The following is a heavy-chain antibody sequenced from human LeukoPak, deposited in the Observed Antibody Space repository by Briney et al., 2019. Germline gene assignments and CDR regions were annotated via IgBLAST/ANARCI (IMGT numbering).Heavy chain of an antibody. Sequence: SVKVSCKASGGTFSSYAISWVRQAPGQGLEWMGRIIPILGIANYAQKFQGRVTITADKSTSTAYMELSSLRSEDTAVYYCARELIDFHDHTNKGFFDSWGQGTLVTVSS. D-gene: IGHD3/OR15-3a*01. CDR2: IIPILGIA. CDR3: ARELIDFHDHTNKGFFDS. CDR1: GGTFSSYA. J-gene: IGHJ4*02. V-gene: IGHV1-69*04.